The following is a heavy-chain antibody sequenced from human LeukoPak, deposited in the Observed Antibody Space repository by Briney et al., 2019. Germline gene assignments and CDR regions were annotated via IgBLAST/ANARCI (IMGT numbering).Heavy chain of an antibody. V-gene: IGHV1-69*04. J-gene: IGHJ4*02. CDR1: GGTFSSYA. CDR3: ARWSSSWKNDY. CDR2: IIPILGIA. Sequence: SVKVSCKASGGTFSSYAISWVRQAPGQGLEWMGRIIPILGIANYAQKFQGRVTITADKSTSTAYMELSSLRSEDTAVYYCARWSSSWKNDYWGQGTLVTVSS. D-gene: IGHD6-13*01.